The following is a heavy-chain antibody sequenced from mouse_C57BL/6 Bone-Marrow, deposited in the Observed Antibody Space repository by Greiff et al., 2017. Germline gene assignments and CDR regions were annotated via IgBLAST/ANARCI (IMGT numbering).Heavy chain of an antibody. CDR1: GFSLTSYA. V-gene: IGHV2-9-1*01. CDR2: IWTGGGT. J-gene: IGHJ2*01. CDR3: AKSPPYDCDRAYYVDY. D-gene: IGHD2-4*01. Sequence: VQRVESGPGLVAPSPSLSITCTVSGFSLTSYALSWVRQPPGKGLEWLGVIWTGGGTNYTSALKSRLSISKDNSESHVFLKMNRLQTDDTDRYYCAKSPPYDCDRAYYVDYWGQGTTLTVSS.